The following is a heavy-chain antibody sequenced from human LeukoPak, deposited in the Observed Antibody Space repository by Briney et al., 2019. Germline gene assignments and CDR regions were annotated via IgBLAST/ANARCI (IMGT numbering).Heavy chain of an antibody. Sequence: GGSLRLSCAASGFTVSSNYMSWVRQAPGKGLEWVSVIYSGGSTYYADSVKGRFTISRDNSKNRMYLQMNSLRAEDTAVYYCARADYYYEGSGNYYFDYWGQGTLVTVSS. D-gene: IGHD3-22*01. CDR1: GFTVSSNY. CDR3: ARADYYYEGSGNYYFDY. J-gene: IGHJ4*02. V-gene: IGHV3-66*01. CDR2: IYSGGST.